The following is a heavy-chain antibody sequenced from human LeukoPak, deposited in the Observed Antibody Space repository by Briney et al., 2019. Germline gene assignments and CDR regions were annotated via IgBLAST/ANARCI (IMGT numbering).Heavy chain of an antibody. Sequence: ASVKVSCKASGYTFTGYYMHWVRQAPGQGLEWMGWINPNSGGTNYAQKFQGRVTMTRDTSISTAYMELSGLRSDDTAVYYCARSAPYRTSWHFDYWGQGTLVTVSS. J-gene: IGHJ4*02. CDR3: ARSAPYRTSWHFDY. V-gene: IGHV1-2*02. D-gene: IGHD2-2*01. CDR2: INPNSGGT. CDR1: GYTFTGYY.